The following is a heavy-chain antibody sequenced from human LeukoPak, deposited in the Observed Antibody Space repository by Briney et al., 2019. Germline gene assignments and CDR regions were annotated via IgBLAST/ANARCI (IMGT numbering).Heavy chain of an antibody. V-gene: IGHV3-23*01. CDR1: GFTFSSYA. CDR3: AKDIGTAMVPNWFDP. Sequence: GGSLRLSCAASGFTFSSYAMSWVRQAPGKGLEWVSAISGSGGSTYYADSVKGRFTISRDNAKNSLYLQMNSLRAEDTALYYCAKDIGTAMVPNWFDPWGQGTLVTVSS. CDR2: ISGSGGST. D-gene: IGHD5-18*01. J-gene: IGHJ5*02.